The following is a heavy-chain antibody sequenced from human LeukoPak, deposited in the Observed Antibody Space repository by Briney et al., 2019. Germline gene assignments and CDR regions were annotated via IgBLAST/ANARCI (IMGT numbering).Heavy chain of an antibody. CDR3: AGVGITIFGVPGMDV. CDR2: IYYSGST. Sequence: SETLSLTCTVSGGSISSYYWSWIRQPPGKGLEWIGYIYYSGSTNYNPSLKSRVTISVDTSKNQLSLKLSSVTAADTAVYYCAGVGITIFGVPGMDVWGQGTTVTVSS. CDR1: GGSISSYY. V-gene: IGHV4-59*01. D-gene: IGHD3-3*01. J-gene: IGHJ6*02.